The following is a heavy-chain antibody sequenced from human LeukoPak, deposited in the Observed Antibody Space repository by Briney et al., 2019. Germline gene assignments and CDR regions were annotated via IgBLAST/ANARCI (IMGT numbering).Heavy chain of an antibody. J-gene: IGHJ4*02. CDR2: IKQDGSEK. CDR3: ARDLTLGY. Sequence: GGSLRLSCAASGFTFRSYGMSWVRQAPGKGLEWVANIKQDGSEKYYVDSVKGRFTISRDNAENSLYLQMNSLRAEDTAVYYCARDLTLGYWGQGTLVTVSS. CDR1: GFTFRSYG. V-gene: IGHV3-7*01.